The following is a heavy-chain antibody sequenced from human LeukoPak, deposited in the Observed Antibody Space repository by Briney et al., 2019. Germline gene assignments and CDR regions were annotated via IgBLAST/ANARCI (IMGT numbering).Heavy chain of an antibody. D-gene: IGHD3-9*01. CDR2: INPNSGGT. CDR1: GYTFTGYY. J-gene: IGHJ4*02. Sequence: GASVKVSCKASGYTFTGYYMHWVRQAPGQGLEWMGWINPNSGGTNYAQKFQGRVTMTRDTSIRTAYMELSRLRSDDTAVYYCARGSVSAGYLPSDYWGQGTLVTVSS. V-gene: IGHV1-2*02. CDR3: ARGSVSAGYLPSDY.